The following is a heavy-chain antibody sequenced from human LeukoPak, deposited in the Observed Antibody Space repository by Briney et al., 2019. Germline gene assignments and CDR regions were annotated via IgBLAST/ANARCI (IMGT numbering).Heavy chain of an antibody. CDR2: ISYDGSNK. V-gene: IGHV3-30*04. D-gene: IGHD3-22*01. J-gene: IGHJ4*02. CDR3: ARETTKTNYYDSSGYYRRNYYFDY. Sequence: GGSLRLSCAASGFTFSRYAMHWVRQAPGKGLEWVAVISYDGSNKYYADSVKGRFTISRDNSKNTLYLQMNSLRAEDTAVYYCARETTKTNYYDSSGYYRRNYYFDYWGQGTLVTVSS. CDR1: GFTFSRYA.